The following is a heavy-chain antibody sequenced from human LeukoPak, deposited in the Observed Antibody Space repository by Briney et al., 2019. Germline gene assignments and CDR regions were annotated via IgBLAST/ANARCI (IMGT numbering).Heavy chain of an antibody. D-gene: IGHD3-10*01. J-gene: IGHJ2*01. V-gene: IGHV4-38-2*02. Sequence: KPSETLSLTCTVSGYSISSGYYWGWIRQPPGKGLEWIGSIYHSGSTYYNPSLKSRVTISVDTSKNQLSLKLSSVTAADTAVYYCAREYYYGSGTNWYLDLWGRGTLVTVSS. CDR3: AREYYYGSGTNWYLDL. CDR2: IYHSGST. CDR1: GYSISSGYY.